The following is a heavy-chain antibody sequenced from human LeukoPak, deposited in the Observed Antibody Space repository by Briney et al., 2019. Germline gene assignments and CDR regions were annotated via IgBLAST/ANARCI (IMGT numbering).Heavy chain of an antibody. CDR2: ISGSGGST. Sequence: GGSLTLSCAASGFTFSSYAMSWVRQAPGKGLEWVSAISGSGGSTYYADSVKGRFTISRDNSENTLYLQMNSLRAEDTAVYYCAKDPEYYDFWSGSLDYWGQGTLVTMSS. J-gene: IGHJ4*02. CDR3: AKDPEYYDFWSGSLDY. CDR1: GFTFSSYA. D-gene: IGHD3-3*01. V-gene: IGHV3-23*01.